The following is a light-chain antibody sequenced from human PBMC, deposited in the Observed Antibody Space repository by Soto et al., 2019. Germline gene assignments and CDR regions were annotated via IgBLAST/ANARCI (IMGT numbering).Light chain of an antibody. J-gene: IGLJ2*01. V-gene: IGLV4-69*01. CDR2: LNSDGSH. CDR1: SGHSTYA. Sequence: QLVLTQSPSASASLGASVKLTCTLSSGHSTYAIAWHQQQPEKGPRYLMKLNSDGSHNKGDGIPDRFSGSSSGAERYLTISSLQSADEADYYCQTWDTGVAVFGGGTKLTVL. CDR3: QTWDTGVAV.